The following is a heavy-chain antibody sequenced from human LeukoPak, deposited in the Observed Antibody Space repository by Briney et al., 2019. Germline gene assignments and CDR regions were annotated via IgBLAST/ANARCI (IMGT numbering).Heavy chain of an antibody. CDR2: INHSGST. J-gene: IGHJ4*02. CDR3: ARDSSWE. D-gene: IGHD6-13*01. CDR1: GGSFSGYY. Sequence: PSETLSLTCAVYGGSFSGYYWSWIRQPPGKGLEWIGEINHSGSTNYNPSLKSRVIISVDTSKNQFSLKLTSVTAADTAVYYCARDSSWEWGQGTLVTVSS. V-gene: IGHV4-34*01.